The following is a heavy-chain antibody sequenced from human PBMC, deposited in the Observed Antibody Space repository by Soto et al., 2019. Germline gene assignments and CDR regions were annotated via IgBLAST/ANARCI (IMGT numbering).Heavy chain of an antibody. CDR1: GYSFTSYW. J-gene: IGHJ6*03. V-gene: IGHV5-51*01. D-gene: IGHD2-2*01. Sequence: PGESLKISCKGSGYSFTSYWIGWVRQMPGKGLEWMGIIYPGDSDTRYSPSFQGQVTISADKSISTAYLQWSSLKASDTAMYYCARHEVVVPPIPMGGNYYYYMDVWGKGTTVTVSS. CDR2: IYPGDSDT. CDR3: ARHEVVVPPIPMGGNYYYYMDV.